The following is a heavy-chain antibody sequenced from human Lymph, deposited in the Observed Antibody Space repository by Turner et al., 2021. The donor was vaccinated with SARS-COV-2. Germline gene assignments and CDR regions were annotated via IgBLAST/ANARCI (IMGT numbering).Heavy chain of an antibody. V-gene: IGHV4-39*01. J-gene: IGHJ4*02. CDR2: IYYRRST. CDR1: GGSISSGSYY. Sequence: QLQLQESGPGLVEPWATLSLTCTVSGGSISSGSYYWGWIRQPPGKGLEWIGSIYYRRSTYYSPSLKSRVTISVDTSKNQFSLKLRPVTAADTAVYYCARQERHYYDSSGSGFDYWGQGTLVTVSS. D-gene: IGHD3-22*01. CDR3: ARQERHYYDSSGSGFDY.